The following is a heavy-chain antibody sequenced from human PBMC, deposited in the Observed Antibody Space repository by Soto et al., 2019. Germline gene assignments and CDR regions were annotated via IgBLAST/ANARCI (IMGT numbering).Heavy chain of an antibody. CDR1: GGSISSYY. CDR3: ARLPYGDYGGIDAFDI. J-gene: IGHJ3*02. V-gene: IGHV4-59*08. Sequence: QVQLQESGPGLVKPSETLSLTCTVSGGSISSYYWSWIRQPPGKGLECIGYIYYSGSTNYNPSLKGRVTISVDTSKNQFSLKLSSVTAADTAVYYCARLPYGDYGGIDAFDIWGQGTMVTVSS. D-gene: IGHD4-17*01. CDR2: IYYSGST.